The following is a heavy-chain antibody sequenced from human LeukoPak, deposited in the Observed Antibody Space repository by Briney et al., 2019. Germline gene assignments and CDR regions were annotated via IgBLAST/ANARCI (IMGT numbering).Heavy chain of an antibody. V-gene: IGHV3-15*01. D-gene: IGHD3-10*01. Sequence: KPGGSLRLSCAASGFTFSNAYMSWARQAPGKGLEWVGRVKSKTDGGTTDYAAPGKGRFTISTDASENSLYLQINSLKTDDTAVYYCTYYGSGAIRFWGQGTLVTVSS. CDR2: VKSKTDGGTT. J-gene: IGHJ4*02. CDR3: TYYGSGAIRF. CDR1: GFTFSNAY.